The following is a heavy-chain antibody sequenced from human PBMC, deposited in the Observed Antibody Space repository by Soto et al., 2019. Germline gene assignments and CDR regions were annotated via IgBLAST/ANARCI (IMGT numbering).Heavy chain of an antibody. D-gene: IGHD6-13*01. V-gene: IGHV4-61*01. CDR1: GGSVSSDTHY. J-gene: IGHJ6*02. CDR3: ARTEYSSSWYYYYGMDV. CDR2: IYYSGST. Sequence: KTSETLSLTCTVSGGSVSSDTHYWSWIRQPPGKGLEWIGYIYYSGSTNYNPSLKSRVTISVDTSKNQFSLKLSSVTAADTAVYYCARTEYSSSWYYYYGMDVWGQGTTVTVSS.